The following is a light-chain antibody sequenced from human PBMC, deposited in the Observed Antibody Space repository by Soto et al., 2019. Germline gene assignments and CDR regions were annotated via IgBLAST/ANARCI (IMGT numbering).Light chain of an antibody. CDR3: QQYGSSPLT. V-gene: IGKV3-20*01. CDR1: QSVSSSY. CDR2: GAS. J-gene: IGKJ4*01. Sequence: EIVLTQSPGTLSLSPGERATLSCRASQSVSSSYLAWYQQKPGQAPRLLIYGASSRATGIPDRFSGSGSGTDFTLTSSRLETEDFAVYYCQQYGSSPLTLGGGTKVEIK.